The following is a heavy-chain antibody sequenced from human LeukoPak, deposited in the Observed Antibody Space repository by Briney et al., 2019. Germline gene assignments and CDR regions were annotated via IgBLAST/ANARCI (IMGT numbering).Heavy chain of an antibody. J-gene: IGHJ6*03. V-gene: IGHV1-69*01. CDR2: IIPIFGTA. CDR3: ASTNGNSDYYYYYMDA. D-gene: IGHD4-23*01. Sequence: SVKVSCKASGGTFSSYAISWVRQAPGQGLEWMGGIIPIFGTANYAQKFQGRVTITADEPTSTAYMELSSLRSEDTAVYYCASTNGNSDYYYYYMDAWGKGTTVTISS. CDR1: GGTFSSYA.